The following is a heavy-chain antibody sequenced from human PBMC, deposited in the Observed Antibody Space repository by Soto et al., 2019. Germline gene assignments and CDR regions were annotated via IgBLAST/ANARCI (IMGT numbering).Heavy chain of an antibody. CDR2: VHYSGTT. V-gene: IGHV4-30-4*01. D-gene: IGHD4-17*01. Sequence: PSETLSLTCAVSGGSISSSNWWSWIRQTPGKGLEWLGCVHYSGTTYYNPSLKTRLIISVDTSKNQFSLRLRSVTAADTAVYYCAREGTVTPYNWFDPWGQGTLVTVSS. J-gene: IGHJ5*02. CDR1: GGSISSSNW. CDR3: AREGTVTPYNWFDP.